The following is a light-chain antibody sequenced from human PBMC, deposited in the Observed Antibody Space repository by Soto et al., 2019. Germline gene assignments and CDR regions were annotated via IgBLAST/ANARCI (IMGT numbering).Light chain of an antibody. CDR3: QQYENSPRSLT. CDR1: QSVSTN. Sequence: EIVVTQSPATLSVSPGEGATLSCRASQSVSTNLAWYQQKPGQAPRLLIYEASTRATGNPGRFSGSGSGTDFTLTISSLQSEDFAVYYCQQYENSPRSLTFGGGTKVEIK. V-gene: IGKV3-15*01. CDR2: EAS. J-gene: IGKJ4*01.